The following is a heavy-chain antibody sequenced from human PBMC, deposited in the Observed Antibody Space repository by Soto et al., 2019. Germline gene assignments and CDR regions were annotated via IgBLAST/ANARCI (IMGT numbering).Heavy chain of an antibody. CDR3: TRAYGAETFDF. CDR2: MNPNSGNT. J-gene: IGHJ5*01. V-gene: IGHV1-8*02. D-gene: IGHD3-10*01. Sequence: GASVKVSCKASGYTFNNYDIHWVRQAPGHGLGWMGWMNPNSGNTGYAQNFRGRVTMTQNTAIGTAYMELSSLRSDDTATYYCTRAYGAETFDFWGQGTRVTVSS. CDR1: GYTFNNYD.